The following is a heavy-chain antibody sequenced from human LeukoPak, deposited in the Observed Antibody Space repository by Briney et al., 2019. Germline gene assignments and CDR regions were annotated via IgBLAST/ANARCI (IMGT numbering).Heavy chain of an antibody. J-gene: IGHJ4*02. V-gene: IGHV3-48*03. Sequence: GGSLRLSCAASGFTFSSYEMNWVRQAPGKGLEWVSSISRGGISIYYADSVKGRFTISRDNAKNSLYLQMNSLRAEDTALYFCARVGVFSSSWLLYWGQGTLVTVSS. CDR2: ISRGGISI. D-gene: IGHD6-13*01. CDR3: ARVGVFSSSWLLY. CDR1: GFTFSSYE.